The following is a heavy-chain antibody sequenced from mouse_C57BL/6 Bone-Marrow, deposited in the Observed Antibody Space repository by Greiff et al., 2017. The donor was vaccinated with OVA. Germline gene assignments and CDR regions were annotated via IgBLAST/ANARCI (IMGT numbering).Heavy chain of an antibody. CDR1: GYSITSGYY. D-gene: IGHD2-5*01. CDR2: ISYDGSN. Sequence: DVQLQESGPGLVKPSQSLSLTCSVTGYSITSGYYWNWIRQFPGNKLEWMGYISYDGSNNYNPSLKNRISITRDTSKNQFFLKLNSVTTEYTATYYCARYYSNVFAYWGQGTLVTVSA. V-gene: IGHV3-6*01. J-gene: IGHJ3*01. CDR3: ARYYSNVFAY.